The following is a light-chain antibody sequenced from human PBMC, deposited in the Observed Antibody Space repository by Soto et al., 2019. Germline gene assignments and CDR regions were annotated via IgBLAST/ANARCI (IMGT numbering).Light chain of an antibody. CDR2: DAS. V-gene: IGKV1-12*01. CDR3: QQSYSTPLT. Sequence: DFTLAPTPYSVSASAGARFTITCLASQGISSWLAWYQQKPGKAPKLLIYDASNLETGVPSRFSGSGSGTDFTLTISSLQPEDFATYYCQQSYSTPLTFGGGTKADI. J-gene: IGKJ4*01. CDR1: QGISSW.